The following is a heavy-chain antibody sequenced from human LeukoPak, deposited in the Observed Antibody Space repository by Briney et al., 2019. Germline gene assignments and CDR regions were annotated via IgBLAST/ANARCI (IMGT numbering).Heavy chain of an antibody. CDR1: GYTFTSYD. CDR3: AIIAAAGGDAFDI. J-gene: IGHJ3*02. D-gene: IGHD6-13*01. Sequence: ASVNVSCKASGYTFTSYDINWVRQATGQGLEWMGWMNPNSGNTGYAQKFQGRVTITRNTSISTAYMELSSLRSEDTAVYYCAIIAAAGGDAFDIWGQGTMVTVSS. V-gene: IGHV1-8*03. CDR2: MNPNSGNT.